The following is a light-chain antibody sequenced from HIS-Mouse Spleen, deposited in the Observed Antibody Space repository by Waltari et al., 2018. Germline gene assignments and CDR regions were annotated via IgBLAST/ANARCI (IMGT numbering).Light chain of an antibody. CDR1: SSDVGGYNY. Sequence: QSALTQPASVSGSPGQSITISCTGTSSDVGGYNYVSWYQQHPGKAPKLMIYYVNNRPSGVSNRFSGSKSGNTASLTISGLQAEDEADYYCSSYTSSSFNVVFGGGTKLTVL. J-gene: IGLJ2*01. CDR3: SSYTSSSFNVV. CDR2: YVN. V-gene: IGLV2-14*03.